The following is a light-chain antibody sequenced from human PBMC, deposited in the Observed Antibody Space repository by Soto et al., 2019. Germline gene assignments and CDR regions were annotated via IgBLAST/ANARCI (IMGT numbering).Light chain of an antibody. CDR1: ETVRNNY. V-gene: IGKV3-20*01. Sequence: EIVLTQSPGTLSVPLGETATLPCRASETVRNNYVAWYQQKPGQAPRLLIYGATNRAAGVSDNFSGGGSGTDFTLTIFRLEPEDIAIYICQQYGSSPPTFGGGTKVEIK. CDR3: QQYGSSPPT. CDR2: GAT. J-gene: IGKJ4*01.